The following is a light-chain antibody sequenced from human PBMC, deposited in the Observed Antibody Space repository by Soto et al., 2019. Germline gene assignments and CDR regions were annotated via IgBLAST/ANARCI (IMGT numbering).Light chain of an antibody. CDR1: NIEIKS. CDR2: DDG. V-gene: IGLV3-21*02. CDR3: GTWDSSLSAVV. Sequence: SYELTQPPSVSVAPGQTARITCGGNNIEIKSVHWYQQKPGQAPVLVVYDDGDRTTGIPERFSGSKSGNTATLTTSRVEAGDEADYYCGTWDSSLSAVVFGGGTKLTVL. J-gene: IGLJ2*01.